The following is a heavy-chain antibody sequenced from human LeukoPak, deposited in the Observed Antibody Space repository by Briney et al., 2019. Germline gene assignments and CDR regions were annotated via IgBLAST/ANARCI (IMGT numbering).Heavy chain of an antibody. D-gene: IGHD1-26*01. V-gene: IGHV3-21*06. Sequence: GGSLRLSCAASGFALSDYNMNWVRQAPGKGLEWVSSISSGSTYTYYAHSMKGRFTVSRDNAQNSVYLQMNSLRAEDTAVYYCAIGGRSGSSAPFDYWGQGTLVTVSS. CDR3: AIGGRSGSSAPFDY. J-gene: IGHJ4*02. CDR1: GFALSDYN. CDR2: ISSGSTYT.